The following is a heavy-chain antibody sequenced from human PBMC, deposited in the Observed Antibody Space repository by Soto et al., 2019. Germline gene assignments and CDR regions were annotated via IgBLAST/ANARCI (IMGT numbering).Heavy chain of an antibody. J-gene: IGHJ4*02. CDR1: GFNFRDFW. Sequence: GGSLRLSCEASGFNFRDFWMHWVRQPPGKGPEWVSNIPSDGRDVSYADSVRGRFTISRDDARNTLYLQMSDLRVEDTAIYYCTRDDSGLGIDYWGQGTQVTVSS. CDR2: IPSDGRDV. D-gene: IGHD1-26*01. V-gene: IGHV3-74*01. CDR3: TRDDSGLGIDY.